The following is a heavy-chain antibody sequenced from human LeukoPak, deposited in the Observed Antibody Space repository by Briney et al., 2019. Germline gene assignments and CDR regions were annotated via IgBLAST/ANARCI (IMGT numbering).Heavy chain of an antibody. V-gene: IGHV3-30*02. CDR3: VRYGRRANDQPFDV. D-gene: IGHD1-1*01. CDR1: GFPFNRYS. Sequence: PGGSLRLSCAASGFPFNRYSMNWVRQAPGEGLEWVSFIRYDGSRKYYADSVKGRFTISRDNSKNTLYLQMNSLRAEDTAVYYCVRYGRRANDQPFDVWGQGTMVTVSS. J-gene: IGHJ3*01. CDR2: IRYDGSRK.